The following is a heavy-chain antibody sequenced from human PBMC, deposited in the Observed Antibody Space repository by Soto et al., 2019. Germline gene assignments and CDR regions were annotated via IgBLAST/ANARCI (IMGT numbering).Heavy chain of an antibody. CDR2: IYHAGSV. Sequence: PSETVSLTCAVSWYSIGSGYYWAWIRQSPGKGLEWIGSIYHAGSVYYNPSLNGRVALSMDTSKNHFSLKLTSVTAADTAVYYCARTFDYYGMDVWGQGTTVTVS. CDR1: WYSIGSGYY. J-gene: IGHJ6*02. V-gene: IGHV4-38-2*01. CDR3: ARTFDYYGMDV.